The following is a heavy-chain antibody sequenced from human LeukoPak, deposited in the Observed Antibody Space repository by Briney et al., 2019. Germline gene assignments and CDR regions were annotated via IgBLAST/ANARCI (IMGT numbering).Heavy chain of an antibody. Sequence: SETLSLTCTVSGGSISSYYWSWIRQPPGKGLEWIGYIYYSGSTNYNPSLKSRVTISVDKSKNQFSLKLSSVTAADTAVYYCARVIAVAGYGMDVWGQGTTVTVSS. CDR1: GGSISSYY. D-gene: IGHD6-19*01. CDR3: ARVIAVAGYGMDV. V-gene: IGHV4-59*12. J-gene: IGHJ6*02. CDR2: IYYSGST.